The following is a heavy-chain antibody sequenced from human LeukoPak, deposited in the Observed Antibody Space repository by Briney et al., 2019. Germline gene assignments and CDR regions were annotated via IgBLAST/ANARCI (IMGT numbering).Heavy chain of an antibody. J-gene: IGHJ4*02. CDR1: GGTFSSYA. D-gene: IGHD3-3*01. CDR3: ARGARTKLRFLAPFLI. CDR2: IIPIFGTA. Sequence: SVKVSCKASGGTFSSYAISWVRQAPGQGLEWMGRIIPIFGTANYAQKFQGRVTITTDESTSTAYMELSSLRSEDTAVYYCARGARTKLRFLAPFLIWGQGTLVTVSS. V-gene: IGHV1-69*05.